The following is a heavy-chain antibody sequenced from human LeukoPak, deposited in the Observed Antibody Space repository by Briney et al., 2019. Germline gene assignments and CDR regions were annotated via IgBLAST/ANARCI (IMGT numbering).Heavy chain of an antibody. J-gene: IGHJ4*02. Sequence: SETVSLNRAVSGYSFNRGYYWGWIRQPPGKGLEWIGTIYHSGHTYYKPSLKSRVSISEDTSKNQFSLTLTSVTAADMAVYYCASRQQFLTSYYFDYCRQRTLVTVSS. CDR2: IYHSGHT. V-gene: IGHV4-38-2*01. D-gene: IGHD6-13*01. CDR1: GYSFNRGYY. CDR3: ASRQQFLTSYYFDY.